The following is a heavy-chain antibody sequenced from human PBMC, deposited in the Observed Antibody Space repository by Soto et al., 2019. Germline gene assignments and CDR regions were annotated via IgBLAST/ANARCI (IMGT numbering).Heavy chain of an antibody. Sequence: VQLQESGPGLVNPSGTLSLTCAISGASVSDHYWWSWVRQPPGQGLEWIGEVYHSGTTYQNPSLSSRVTISADKSKNEVSLRLTSLTAADTAVYYCASCSIVRCSSAFDIWGQGTMVTISS. CDR2: VYHSGTT. J-gene: IGHJ3*02. V-gene: IGHV4-4*02. D-gene: IGHD2-2*01. CDR3: ASCSIVRCSSAFDI. CDR1: GASVSDHYW.